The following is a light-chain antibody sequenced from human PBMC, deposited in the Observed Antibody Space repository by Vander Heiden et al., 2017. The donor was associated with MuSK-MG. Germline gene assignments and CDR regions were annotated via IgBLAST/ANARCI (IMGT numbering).Light chain of an antibody. V-gene: IGKV1-39*01. CDR1: QSIATS. Sequence: DIQMTQPPSSLSASVGERVTITCRASQSIATSLHWYQQKPGKAPKLLISAASTLESGVPSRFSGSGSGTHFTLTINSLQPEDFATYYCQESFSIPPPTFGGGTKVEIK. CDR3: QESFSIPPPT. CDR2: AAS. J-gene: IGKJ4*01.